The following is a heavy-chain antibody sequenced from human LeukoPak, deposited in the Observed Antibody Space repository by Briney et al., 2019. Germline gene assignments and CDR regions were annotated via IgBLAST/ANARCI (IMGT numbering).Heavy chain of an antibody. V-gene: IGHV3-7*01. CDR3: ARDRYCSGGSCYSHWAHYFDY. CDR1: GFTFSSYW. D-gene: IGHD2-15*01. J-gene: IGHJ4*02. Sequence: GGSLRLSCAASGFTFSSYWMSWVRQAPGKGLEWVANIKQDGSEKYYVDSLKGRFTISRDNAKNSLYLQMNSLRAEDTAVYYCARDRYCSGGSCYSHWAHYFDYWGQGTLVTVSS. CDR2: IKQDGSEK.